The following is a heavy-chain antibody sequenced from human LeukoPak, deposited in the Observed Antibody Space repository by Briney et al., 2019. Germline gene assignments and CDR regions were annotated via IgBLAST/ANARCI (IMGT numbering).Heavy chain of an antibody. Sequence: SETLSLTCTVSSGSISSYYRSWIRQPPGKGLEWIGYIYYSGSTNYNPSLKSRVTISVDTSKNQFSLKLSSVTAADTAVYYCARDHSSSSSYYYYGMDVWGQGTTVTVSS. V-gene: IGHV4-59*01. D-gene: IGHD6-6*01. J-gene: IGHJ6*02. CDR3: ARDHSSSSSYYYYGMDV. CDR1: SGSISSYY. CDR2: IYYSGST.